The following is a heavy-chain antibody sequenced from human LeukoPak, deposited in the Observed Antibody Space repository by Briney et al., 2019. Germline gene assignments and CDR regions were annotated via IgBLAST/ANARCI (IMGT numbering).Heavy chain of an antibody. J-gene: IGHJ4*02. Sequence: PSETLSLTCAVYGGSFSGYYWNWIRQPPGKGLEWIGEINHSGSTNYNPSLKSRVTISVDTSKNQFSLKLSSVTAADTAVYYCARAIREYYDYVWGSYRSPLYYFDYWGQGTLVTVSS. CDR1: GGSFSGYY. D-gene: IGHD3-16*02. CDR3: ARAIREYYDYVWGSYRSPLYYFDY. V-gene: IGHV4-34*01. CDR2: INHSGST.